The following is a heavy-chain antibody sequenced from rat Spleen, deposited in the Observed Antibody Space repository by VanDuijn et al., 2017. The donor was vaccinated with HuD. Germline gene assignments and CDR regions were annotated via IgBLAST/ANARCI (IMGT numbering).Heavy chain of an antibody. V-gene: IGHV5-27*01. Sequence: EVQLVESGGGLVQPGRSLKLSCAASGRTFSDYYMAWVRQAPTKGLEWVAYISTGGTSTYYRDSVKGRFTISRDDAKSFLYLQMNSLRSEDTATYYCARRSIMDAWGQGASVTVSS. D-gene: IGHD1-2*01. CDR2: ISTGGTST. CDR3: ARRSIMDA. J-gene: IGHJ4*01. CDR1: GRTFSDYY.